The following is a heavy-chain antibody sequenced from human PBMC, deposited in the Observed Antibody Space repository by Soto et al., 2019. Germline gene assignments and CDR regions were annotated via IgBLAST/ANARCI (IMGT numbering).Heavy chain of an antibody. CDR2: IIPILGIA. D-gene: IGHD2-2*01. Sequence: QVQLVQSGAEVKKPGSSVKVSCKASGGTFSSYTISWVRQAPGQGLEWMGRIIPILGIANYAQKFQGRVTSPADKATSTAYMELRSLRSEDTAVYYCARDTWDIVVVPAAGEYYYYGMDVWGQGTTVTVSS. J-gene: IGHJ6*02. CDR1: GGTFSSYT. V-gene: IGHV1-69*08. CDR3: ARDTWDIVVVPAAGEYYYYGMDV.